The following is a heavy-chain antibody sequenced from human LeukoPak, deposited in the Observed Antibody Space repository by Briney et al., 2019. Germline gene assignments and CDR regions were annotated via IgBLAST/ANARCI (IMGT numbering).Heavy chain of an antibody. Sequence: ASVNVSCKVSGYTLTELSMHWVRQAPGKGLEWMGGFDPEDGETIYAQKFQGRVTMTEDTSTDTAYMELSSLRSEDTAVYYCATTLLAHIIVVPTDPAFDYWGQGTLVTVSS. D-gene: IGHD3-22*01. V-gene: IGHV1-24*01. CDR3: ATTLLAHIIVVPTDPAFDY. CDR1: GYTLTELS. CDR2: FDPEDGET. J-gene: IGHJ4*02.